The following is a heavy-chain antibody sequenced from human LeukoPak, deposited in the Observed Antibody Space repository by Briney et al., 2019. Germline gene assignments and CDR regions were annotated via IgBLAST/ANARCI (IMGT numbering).Heavy chain of an antibody. Sequence: PGGSLRLSCAASGFTFSSYWTSWVRQAPGKGLEWVANIKQDGSEKYYVDSVKGRFTISRDNAKNSLYLQMNSLRAEDTAVYYCAGDDQLRYWGQGTLVTVSS. J-gene: IGHJ4*02. D-gene: IGHD1-7*01. CDR3: AGDDQLRY. CDR2: IKQDGSEK. CDR1: GFTFSSYW. V-gene: IGHV3-7*01.